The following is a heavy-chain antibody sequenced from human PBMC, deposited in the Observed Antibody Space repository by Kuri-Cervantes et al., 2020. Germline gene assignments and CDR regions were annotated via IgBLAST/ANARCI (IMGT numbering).Heavy chain of an antibody. J-gene: IGHJ4*02. Sequence: GESLKISCAASGFTFSSYGMHWVRQAPGKGLEWVAVIWYDGSNKYYADSAKGRFTISRDNSKNTLYLQMNSLRAEDTAVYYCASDKTTAFDYWGQGTLVTVSS. D-gene: IGHD4-17*01. V-gene: IGHV3-33*01. CDR1: GFTFSSYG. CDR3: ASDKTTAFDY. CDR2: IWYDGSNK.